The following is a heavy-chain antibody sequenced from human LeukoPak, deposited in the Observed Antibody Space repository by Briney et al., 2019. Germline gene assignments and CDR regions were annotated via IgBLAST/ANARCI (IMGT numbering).Heavy chain of an antibody. Sequence: GASVKVSCKASGRLFTSYGIAWVRQAPGEGLEWVGWISNFDGDTKVAENLQGRVTLTTDSSTNTAYMVLTNLKFDDTAVYYCVRARGCSNCVLTDGFDSWGQGTKVTVSS. CDR1: GRLFTSYG. V-gene: IGHV1-18*01. CDR3: VRARGCSNCVLTDGFDS. CDR2: ISNFDGDT. J-gene: IGHJ3*01. D-gene: IGHD6-13*01.